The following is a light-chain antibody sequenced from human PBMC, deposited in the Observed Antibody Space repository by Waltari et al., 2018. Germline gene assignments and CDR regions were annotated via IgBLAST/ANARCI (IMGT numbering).Light chain of an antibody. CDR1: QSISKY. J-gene: IGKJ1*01. CDR3: QNHERLPAT. Sequence: EIMLTQSPATLSLSPGERATLPCRASQSISKYLIWYQQKPGQAPRLLIYETSRRATGIPDRFSGSGSGTDFSLTISRLEPEDFAVYYCQNHERLPATFGQGTKVEFK. V-gene: IGKV3D-20*02. CDR2: ETS.